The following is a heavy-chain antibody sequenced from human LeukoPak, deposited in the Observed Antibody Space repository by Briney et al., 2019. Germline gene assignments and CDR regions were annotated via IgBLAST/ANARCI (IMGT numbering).Heavy chain of an antibody. CDR3: ARCGSGSYHNWFDP. CDR2: INPNSGGT. V-gene: IGHV1-2*04. CDR1: GYTFTGYY. D-gene: IGHD3-10*01. J-gene: IGHJ5*02. Sequence: ASVKVSCKASGYTFTGYYMHWVRQAPGQGLEWMGWINPNSGGTNYAQKFQGWVTMTRDTSISTAYMELSRLRSDDTAVYYCARCGSGSYHNWFDPWGQGTLVTVSS.